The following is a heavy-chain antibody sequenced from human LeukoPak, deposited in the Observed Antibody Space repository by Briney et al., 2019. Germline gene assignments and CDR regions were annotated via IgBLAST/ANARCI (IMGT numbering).Heavy chain of an antibody. Sequence: GGSLRLSCKVSGFTVSSNYMSWVRQAPGKGLEWVSIIYSGGYTHYADSVKGRFAISRDSPKNTLYPQMNSLRAEDTAVYYCARGIDYWGQGTLVTVSS. CDR3: ARGIDY. J-gene: IGHJ4*02. V-gene: IGHV3-66*02. CDR1: GFTVSSNY. CDR2: IYSGGYT.